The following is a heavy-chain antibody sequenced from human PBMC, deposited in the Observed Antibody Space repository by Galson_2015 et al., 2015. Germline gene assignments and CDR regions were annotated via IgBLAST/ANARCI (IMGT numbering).Heavy chain of an antibody. CDR1: GFSLSTSGVG. J-gene: IGHJ4*02. D-gene: IGHD1-26*01. V-gene: IGHV2-5*02. Sequence: PALVKPTQTLTLTCTFSGFSLSTSGVGVGWIRQPPGKALEWLAVIYWDADKRYSPSLKNRLTIIKDTSKNQVVLTMTNMDPVDTATYHCAHRDTARGPAWDTGYFDYWGQGTLVTVSS. CDR3: AHRDTARGPAWDTGYFDY. CDR2: IYWDADK.